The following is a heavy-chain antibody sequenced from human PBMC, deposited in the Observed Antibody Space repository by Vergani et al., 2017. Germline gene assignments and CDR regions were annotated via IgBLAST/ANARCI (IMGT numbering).Heavy chain of an antibody. Sequence: QVQLVQSGSELKKPGASVKVSCKASGYTFTGYYMHWVRQAPGQGLEWMGWINPNSGGTNYAQKFQGRVTMTRDTSISTAYMELSRLRSDDTAVYYCARAPYYYDSSGYYDYWGQGTLVTVSS. CDR3: ARAPYYYDSSGYYDY. D-gene: IGHD3-22*01. V-gene: IGHV1-2*02. CDR2: INPNSGGT. J-gene: IGHJ4*02. CDR1: GYTFTGYY.